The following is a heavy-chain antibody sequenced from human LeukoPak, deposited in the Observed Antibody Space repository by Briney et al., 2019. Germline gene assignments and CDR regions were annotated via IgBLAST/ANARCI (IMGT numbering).Heavy chain of an antibody. D-gene: IGHD3-22*01. CDR1: GYTFTGYY. J-gene: IGHJ4*02. CDR3: ARETYYYDSSGYFIGRYFDY. Sequence: GASVKVSCKASGYTFTGYYTHWVRQAPGQGLEWMGWINPNSGGTNYAQKFQGRVTMTRDTSISTAYMELSRLRSDDTAVYYCARETYYYDSSGYFIGRYFDYWGQGTLVTVSS. V-gene: IGHV1-2*02. CDR2: INPNSGGT.